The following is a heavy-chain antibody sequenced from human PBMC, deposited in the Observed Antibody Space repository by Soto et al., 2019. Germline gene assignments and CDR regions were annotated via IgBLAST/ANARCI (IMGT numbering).Heavy chain of an antibody. Sequence: QVQLQESGPGLVKPSQTLSLTCTVSGGSINNAEYNWTWIRQPPGKGLEYIGYITYSGNTFYKSSLKSRIQMSVDTSKNQFSLSLTSLTAADTAVDYCARDRPHIHETTGRIDSRGQGMLVTVSS. D-gene: IGHD1-7*01. V-gene: IGHV4-30-4*01. CDR1: GGSINNAEYN. CDR2: ITYSGNT. J-gene: IGHJ4*02. CDR3: ARDRPHIHETTGRIDS.